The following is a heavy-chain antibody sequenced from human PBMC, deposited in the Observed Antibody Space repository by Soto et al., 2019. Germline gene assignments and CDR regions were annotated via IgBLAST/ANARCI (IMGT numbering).Heavy chain of an antibody. Sequence: PGGSLRLSCAASGFTFSDYYMSWIRQAPGKGLEWVSYISSSSSYTNYADSVKGRVTISRDNAKNSLYLQMNSLRAEDTAVYYCARDLQYYYYSSGYLGYWGQGTLVTVSS. CDR2: ISSSSSYT. CDR1: GFTFSDYY. CDR3: ARDLQYYYYSSGYLGY. J-gene: IGHJ4*02. D-gene: IGHD3-22*01. V-gene: IGHV3-11*06.